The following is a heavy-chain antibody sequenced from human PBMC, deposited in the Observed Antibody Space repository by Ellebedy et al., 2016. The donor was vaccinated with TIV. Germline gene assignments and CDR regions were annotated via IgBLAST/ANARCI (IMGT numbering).Heavy chain of an antibody. J-gene: IGHJ4*02. Sequence: PGGSLRLSCAASGFTVSSNYMSWVRQAPGKGLEWVSVIYSGGSTYYADSVKGRFTISRDNSKNTLYLQMNSLRAEDTAVYYCARDRSEGYYGSGSYVGYWGQGTLVTVSS. CDR2: IYSGGST. V-gene: IGHV3-53*01. CDR1: GFTVSSNY. D-gene: IGHD3-10*01. CDR3: ARDRSEGYYGSGSYVGY.